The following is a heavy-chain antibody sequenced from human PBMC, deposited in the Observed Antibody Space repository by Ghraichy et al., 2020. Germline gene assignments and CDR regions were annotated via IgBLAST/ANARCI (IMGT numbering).Heavy chain of an antibody. J-gene: IGHJ4*02. Sequence: ASVKVSCKASGYTFTSYGISWVRQAPGQGLEWMGWISAYNGNTNYAQKLQGRVTMTTDTSTSTAYMELRSLRSDDTAVYYCARDKEGGIAAAVAIYDYWGQGTLVTVSS. CDR2: ISAYNGNT. V-gene: IGHV1-18*04. D-gene: IGHD6-13*01. CDR1: GYTFTSYG. CDR3: ARDKEGGIAAAVAIYDY.